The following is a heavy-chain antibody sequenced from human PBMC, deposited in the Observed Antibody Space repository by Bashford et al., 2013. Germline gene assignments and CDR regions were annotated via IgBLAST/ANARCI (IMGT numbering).Heavy chain of an antibody. CDR1: GFMFSSYD. D-gene: IGHD4/OR15-4a*01. V-gene: IGHV3-48*02. J-gene: IGHJ5*02. CDR3: ARDTLTWSIGWFDP. Sequence: GGSLRLSCEASGFMFSSYDMDWVRQAPGKGLEWLSHISSTSSVIYYADSVKGRFTISRDNAKNSLYLQMDSLRDEDTAVYYCARDTLTWSIGWFDPWGRGNPRSPSPQ. CDR2: ISSTSSVI.